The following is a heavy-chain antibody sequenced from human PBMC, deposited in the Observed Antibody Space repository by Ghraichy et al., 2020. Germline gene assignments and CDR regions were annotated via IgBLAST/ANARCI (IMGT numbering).Heavy chain of an antibody. V-gene: IGHV4-59*01. Sequence: SETLSLTCTVSGGSISSYYWSWIRQPPGKGLEWIGYIYYSGSTNYNPSLKSRVTISVDPSKNQFSLKLSSVTAADTAVYYCARVPYNCSGGSCYSGRLAWFDPWGQGTLVTVSS. CDR3: ARVPYNCSGGSCYSGRLAWFDP. CDR1: GGSISSYY. J-gene: IGHJ5*02. D-gene: IGHD2-15*01. CDR2: IYYSGST.